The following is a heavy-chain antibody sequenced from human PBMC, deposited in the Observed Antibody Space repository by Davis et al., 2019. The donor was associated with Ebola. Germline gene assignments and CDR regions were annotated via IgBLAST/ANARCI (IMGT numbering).Heavy chain of an antibody. J-gene: IGHJ4*02. CDR1: GFSLKTSGMR. Sequence: SGPTLVKPTQTLTLTCTFSGFSLKTSGMRVSWIRQPPGKALEWLARIDWDDDKFYRTSLKTRPIISKETSKNQVVLTMTNMDPVDTATYYCARGEGYDSYDYWGQGTLVTVSS. CDR3: ARGEGYDSYDY. D-gene: IGHD5-12*01. CDR2: IDWDDDK. V-gene: IGHV2-70*04.